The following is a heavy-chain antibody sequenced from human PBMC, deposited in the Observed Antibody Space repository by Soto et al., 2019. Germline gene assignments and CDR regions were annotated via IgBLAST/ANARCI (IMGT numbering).Heavy chain of an antibody. CDR1: GGSISSGDYY. J-gene: IGHJ6*02. CDR3: ARVSATDYYYYYGMDV. Sequence: SETLSLTCTVSGGSISSGDYYWSWIRQPPGKGLEWIGYIYYSGGTYYNPSLKSRVTISVDTSKNQFSLKLSSVTAADTAVYYCARVSATDYYYYYGMDVWGQGTTVTVSS. V-gene: IGHV4-30-4*01. CDR2: IYYSGGT.